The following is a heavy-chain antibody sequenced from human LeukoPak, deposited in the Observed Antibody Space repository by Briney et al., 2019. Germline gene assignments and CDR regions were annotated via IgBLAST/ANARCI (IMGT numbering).Heavy chain of an antibody. Sequence: SGTLSLTCAVSGGSISSDNWWSWVRQPPGKGLEWIGEIYHSGSTNYNPSLQSRVTISVDKSNNHFSLRLTSVTAADTAVYYCATNGWYCLDHWGQGTLVTVSS. J-gene: IGHJ4*02. CDR2: IYHSGST. CDR1: GGSISSDNW. CDR3: ATNGWYCLDH. V-gene: IGHV4-4*02. D-gene: IGHD6-19*01.